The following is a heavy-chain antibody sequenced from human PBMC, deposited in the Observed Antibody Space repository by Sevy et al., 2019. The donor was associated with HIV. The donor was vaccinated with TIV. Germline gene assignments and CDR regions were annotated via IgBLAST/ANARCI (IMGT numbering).Heavy chain of an antibody. Sequence: ASVKVSCKASGYTFTSYGISWVRQAPGQGLEWMGWISAYNGNTNYAQKLQGRVTMTTDTSTSTAYMELRSLRSDDTAVYYCARDGVAYYDSSGYYPLDYYYYYMDVWGKGTTVTVSS. J-gene: IGHJ6*03. CDR2: ISAYNGNT. V-gene: IGHV1-18*01. CDR3: ARDGVAYYDSSGYYPLDYYYYYMDV. CDR1: GYTFTSYG. D-gene: IGHD3-22*01.